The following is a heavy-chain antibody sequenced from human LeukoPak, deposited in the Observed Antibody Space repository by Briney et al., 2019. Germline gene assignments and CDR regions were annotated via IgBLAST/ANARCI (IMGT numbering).Heavy chain of an antibody. V-gene: IGHV3-21*01. CDR2: ISSRSAYI. CDR1: GFTFSDYS. CDR3: VRDRSGSYPYYFDF. J-gene: IGHJ4*02. Sequence: GGSLRLSCAASGFTFSDYSMNWVPQAPGQGLDWVLSISSRSAYISYADSVKGRFTISRDNAKNSLYLEMNSLRAEDTAVYFCVRDRSGSYPYYFDFWGQGTLVTASS. D-gene: IGHD1-26*01.